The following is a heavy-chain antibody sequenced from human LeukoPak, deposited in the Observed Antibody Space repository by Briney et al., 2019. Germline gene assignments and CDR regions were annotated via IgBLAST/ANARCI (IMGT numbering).Heavy chain of an antibody. CDR3: ARRSATDYYFDY. Sequence: SETLSLTCTVSGSSISTYYWSWLRQPPGQGLEWIGFIYYSGSTNYNPSLKSRVTISIDTSKNQFSLKLSSVTAADTAVYYCARRSATDYYFDYWGQGTLVTVSS. CDR2: IYYSGST. J-gene: IGHJ4*02. D-gene: IGHD5-24*01. V-gene: IGHV4-59*08. CDR1: GSSISTYY.